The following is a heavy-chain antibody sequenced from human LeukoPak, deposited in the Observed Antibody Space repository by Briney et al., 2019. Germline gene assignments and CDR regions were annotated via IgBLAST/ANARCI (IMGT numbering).Heavy chain of an antibody. CDR2: IYYSGST. J-gene: IGHJ5*02. CDR3: ARPNYYGSGSYWFDP. CDR1: GGSISSYY. V-gene: IGHV4-59*01. D-gene: IGHD3-10*01. Sequence: PSETLSLTCTVSGGSISSYYWSWIRQPPGKGLEWIGYIYYSGSTNYNPSLKSRVTISVDTSKNQFSLKLSSVTAADTAVCYCARPNYYGSGSYWFDPWGQGTLVTVSS.